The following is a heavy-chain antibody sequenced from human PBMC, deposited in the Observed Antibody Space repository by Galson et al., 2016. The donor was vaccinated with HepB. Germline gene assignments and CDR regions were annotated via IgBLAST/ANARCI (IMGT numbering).Heavy chain of an antibody. CDR3: ARDTSATKGAFDY. Sequence: SLRLSCAASGFNVNGNYMTWVRQAPGKGLERVSVIYTDGRTYYADSLKGRFTSSRDNSKNTVYLQMNSLRADDTAIYYCARDTSATKGAFDYWGQGTLVTVSS. CDR1: GFNVNGNY. V-gene: IGHV3-53*01. J-gene: IGHJ4*02. D-gene: IGHD4-11*01. CDR2: IYTDGRT.